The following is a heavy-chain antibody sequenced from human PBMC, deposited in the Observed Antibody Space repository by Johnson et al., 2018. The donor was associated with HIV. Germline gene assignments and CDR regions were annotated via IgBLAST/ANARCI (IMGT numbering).Heavy chain of an antibody. CDR3: ARDRRGATIDDAFDI. CDR2: INWNGGSR. CDR1: GFTVSSNY. D-gene: IGHD1-26*01. V-gene: IGHV3-66*03. Sequence: VQLVESGGGLIQPGGSLRLSCAASGFTVSSNYMSWVRQAPGKGLEWVAGINWNGGSRGYADSVKGRFTISRDNAKNSLYLQMNSLRAEDTAVYYCARDRRGATIDDAFDIWGQGTMVTVSS. J-gene: IGHJ3*02.